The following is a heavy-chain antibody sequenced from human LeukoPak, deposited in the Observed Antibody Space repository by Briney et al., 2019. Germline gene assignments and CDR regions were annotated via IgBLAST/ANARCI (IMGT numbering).Heavy chain of an antibody. CDR1: GYSFSTYW. CDR3: ARVGDSGSFDD. Sequence: GESLKISCKGSGYSFSTYWIGWVRQMPGKGLEWMGIIYVGDSNTIYRPPFQGQVTISADKSISTAYLQWSSLRTSDTAMYYCARVGDSGSFDDWGQGTLVIVSS. V-gene: IGHV5-51*01. J-gene: IGHJ4*02. CDR2: IYVGDSNT. D-gene: IGHD5-12*01.